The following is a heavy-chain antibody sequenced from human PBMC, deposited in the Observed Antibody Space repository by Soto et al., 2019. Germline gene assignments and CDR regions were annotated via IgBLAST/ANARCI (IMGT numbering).Heavy chain of an antibody. CDR1: GGSFSGYY. D-gene: IGHD3-3*01. J-gene: IGHJ4*02. CDR2: INHSGST. CDR3: ARGGNRGSLFGVVISYYCDY. Sequence: QVQLQQWGAGLLKPSETLSLTCAVYGGSFSGYYWSWIRQPPGKGREWLGEINHSGSTNYNPSLKSRVPISVDTSKNQFSLKLSYVTAADTAVYYCARGGNRGSLFGVVISYYCDYWGQGTLVTVSS. V-gene: IGHV4-34*01.